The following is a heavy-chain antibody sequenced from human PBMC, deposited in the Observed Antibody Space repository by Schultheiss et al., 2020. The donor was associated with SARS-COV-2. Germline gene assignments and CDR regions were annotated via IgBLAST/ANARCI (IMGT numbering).Heavy chain of an antibody. Sequence: SETLSLTCAVYGGSFSGYYWSWIRQPPGKGLEWIGYIYYSGSTYYNPSLKSLVTISVDTSKNQFSLKLSSVTAADTAVYYCARRGAGGSPFDYWGQGTLVTVSS. CDR1: GGSFSGYY. V-gene: IGHV4-34*01. D-gene: IGHD3-10*01. CDR2: IYYSGST. J-gene: IGHJ4*02. CDR3: ARRGAGGSPFDY.